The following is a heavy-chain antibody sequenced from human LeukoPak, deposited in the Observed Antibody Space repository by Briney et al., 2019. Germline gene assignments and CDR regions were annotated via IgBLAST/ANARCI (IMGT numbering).Heavy chain of an antibody. CDR2: INHSGST. Sequence: LRLSCAASGFTFSDYYMSWIRQPPGKGLEWIGEINHSGSTNYNPSLKSRVTISVDTSKNQFSLKLSSVTAADTAVYYCARGRVNWFDPWGQGTLVTVSS. CDR3: ARGRVNWFDP. V-gene: IGHV4-34*01. J-gene: IGHJ5*02. CDR1: GFTFSDYY.